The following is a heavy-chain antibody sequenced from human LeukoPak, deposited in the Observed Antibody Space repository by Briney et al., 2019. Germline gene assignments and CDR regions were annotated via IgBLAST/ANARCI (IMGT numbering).Heavy chain of an antibody. V-gene: IGHV3-21*01. CDR3: AREGGGGRAFDI. J-gene: IGHJ3*02. Sequence: PGGSLRLSCAASGFTFSSYSMNWVRQAPGKGLDWVSSISSSSSYIYYADSVKGRFTISRDNAKNSLYLQMNSLRAEYTAVYYCAREGGGGRAFDIWGQGTMVTVSS. D-gene: IGHD2-15*01. CDR1: GFTFSSYS. CDR2: ISSSSSYI.